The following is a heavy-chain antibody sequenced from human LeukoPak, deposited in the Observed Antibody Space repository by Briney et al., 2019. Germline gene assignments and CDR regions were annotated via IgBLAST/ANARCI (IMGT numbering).Heavy chain of an antibody. J-gene: IGHJ3*02. Sequence: SETLSLTCTVSGGSISSSSYYWGWIRQPPGKGLEWIGSIYYSGSTYYNPSLKSRVTISVDTSKNQFSLKLSSVTAADTAVYYCARHSPYSSGWPGGDAFDIWGQGTMVTVSS. CDR3: ARHSPYSSGWPGGDAFDI. V-gene: IGHV4-39*01. CDR2: IYYSGST. D-gene: IGHD6-19*01. CDR1: GGSISSSSYY.